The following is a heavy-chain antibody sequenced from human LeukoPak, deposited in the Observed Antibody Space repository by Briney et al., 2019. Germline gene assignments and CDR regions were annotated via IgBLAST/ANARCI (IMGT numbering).Heavy chain of an antibody. V-gene: IGHV1-69*05. J-gene: IGHJ6*02. CDR3: ARDPLISLRSYFWSGYYVYGMDV. Sequence: RASVKVSCKASGGTFSSYAISWVRQAPGQGLEWMGGIIPIFGTANYAQKFQGRVTITRDTSASTAYMELSSLRSEDTAVYYCARDPLISLRSYFWSGYYVYGMDVWGQGTTVTVSS. CDR2: IIPIFGTA. D-gene: IGHD3-3*01. CDR1: GGTFSSYA.